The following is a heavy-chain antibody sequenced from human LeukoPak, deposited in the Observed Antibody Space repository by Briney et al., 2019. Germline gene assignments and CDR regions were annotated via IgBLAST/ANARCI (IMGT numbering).Heavy chain of an antibody. CDR2: IWFDGNKK. V-gene: IGHV3-33*01. D-gene: IGHD3-10*01. CDR3: ARAYYHASGGAFGMDV. CDR1: GFTFSSYG. J-gene: IGHJ6*02. Sequence: GGSLRLSCAASGFTFSSYGMHWVRQAPGKGLEWVALIWFDGNKKDYVASVKGRFTISRDNSKKTLYLQMNSLRAEDTALYYCARAYYHASGGAFGMDVWGQGTTVTVSS.